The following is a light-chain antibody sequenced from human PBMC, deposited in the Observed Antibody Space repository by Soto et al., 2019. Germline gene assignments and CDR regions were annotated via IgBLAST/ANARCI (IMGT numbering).Light chain of an antibody. V-gene: IGKV3-20*01. CDR1: QSIDSSY. J-gene: IGKJ2*01. Sequence: EIVLTQSPGTLSLSPGERATLSCRASQSIDSSYLAWYQQKPGQAPRLLIYGASSRTTGIPDRFSGSGSGADFTLTISSLAPVDFAVYYCQQFGSSPYTFGQGTKLEF. CDR3: QQFGSSPYT. CDR2: GAS.